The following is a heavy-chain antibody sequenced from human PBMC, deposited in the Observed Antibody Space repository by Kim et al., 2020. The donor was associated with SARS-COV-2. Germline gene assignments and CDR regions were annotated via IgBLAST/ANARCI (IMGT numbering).Heavy chain of an antibody. Sequence: VGSLRLSCAASGFTFGTYAMSWVRQAPGKGLEWVSAISGSGGSTYYADSVKGRFTISRDNSRNTLYLQMNSLRAEDTAVYYCAKEKVEQWYFDVWGRGTLVTVSS. CDR3: AKEKVEQWYFDV. CDR2: ISGSGGST. V-gene: IGHV3-23*01. J-gene: IGHJ2*01. CDR1: GFTFGTYA. D-gene: IGHD6-13*01.